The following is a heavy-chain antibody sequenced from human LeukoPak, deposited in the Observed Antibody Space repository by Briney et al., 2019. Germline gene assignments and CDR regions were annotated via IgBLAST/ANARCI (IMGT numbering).Heavy chain of an antibody. CDR1: GYSFTTYW. V-gene: IGHV5-51*01. Sequence: GESLKISCQGSGYSFTTYWIGWVRQMPGNGLEWMGIMYPGDSDIRYSPSFQGQVTISADRSISTAYLQWSSLKASDTAMYYCARHSHSSSWYNWFDPWGQGTLVTVSS. CDR2: MYPGDSDI. D-gene: IGHD6-13*01. CDR3: ARHSHSSSWYNWFDP. J-gene: IGHJ5*02.